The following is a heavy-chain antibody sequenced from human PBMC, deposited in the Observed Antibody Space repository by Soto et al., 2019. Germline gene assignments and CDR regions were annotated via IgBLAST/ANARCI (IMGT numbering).Heavy chain of an antibody. J-gene: IGHJ5*02. CDR3: AKEGRRLPATSPPHWFDP. Sequence: EVQLLESGGDLVQPGGSLRLTCAASGFTFSTYGMSWVRQAPGKGLEWVSSISSDSGGSTYYADSVKDRFTISRDNSKNTLYLQMNTLRPEDTAVYYCAKEGRRLPATSPPHWFDPWGQGTLVTVSS. CDR2: ISSDSGGST. V-gene: IGHV3-23*01. CDR1: GFTFSTYG. D-gene: IGHD2-2*01.